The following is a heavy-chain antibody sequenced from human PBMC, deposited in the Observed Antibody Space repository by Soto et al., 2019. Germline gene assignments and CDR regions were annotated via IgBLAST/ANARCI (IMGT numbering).Heavy chain of an antibody. D-gene: IGHD3-22*01. CDR3: STNYYDSSGYDNWFDP. V-gene: IGHV3-49*05. CDR1: GFTFGDYA. J-gene: IGHJ5*02. CDR2: IRSKAYGGTT. Sequence: EVQLVESGGGLVKPGRSLRLSCTASGFTFGDYAMSWFRQAPGKGLEWVGFIRSKAYGGTTHYAASVKGRFTISRDDSKSIAYLQMNSLKNEDTAVYYCSTNYYDSSGYDNWFDPWRQGTLVTVSS.